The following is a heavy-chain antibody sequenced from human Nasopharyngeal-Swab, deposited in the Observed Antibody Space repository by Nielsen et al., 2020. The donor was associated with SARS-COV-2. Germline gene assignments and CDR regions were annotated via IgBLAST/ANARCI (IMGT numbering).Heavy chain of an antibody. D-gene: IGHD3-10*01. V-gene: IGHV3-33*01. CDR3: ARSMVRGVKGPFDP. J-gene: IGHJ5*02. CDR1: GFTFSSCG. CDR2: IWYDGGNK. Sequence: GGSLRLSCAASGFTFSSCGMHWVRQAPGKGLEWVAVIWYDGGNKYYADSVKGRFTISRDNSKNTLYLQMNSLRAEDTAVYYCARSMVRGVKGPFDPWGQGTLVTVSS.